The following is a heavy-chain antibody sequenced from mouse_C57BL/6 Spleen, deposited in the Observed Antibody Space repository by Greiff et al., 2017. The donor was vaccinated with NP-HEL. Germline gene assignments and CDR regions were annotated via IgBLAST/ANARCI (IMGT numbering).Heavy chain of an antibody. J-gene: IGHJ1*03. V-gene: IGHV5-17*01. CDR1: GFTFSDYG. CDR3: ASYGSHWYFDV. CDR2: ISSGSSII. D-gene: IGHD1-1*01. Sequence: EVMLVESGGGLVKPGGSLKLSCAASGFTFSDYGMHWVRQAPEKGLEWVAYISSGSSIIYYADTVKGRFTISRDNAKNTLFLQMTSLRSEDTAMYYCASYGSHWYFDVWGTGTTVTVSS.